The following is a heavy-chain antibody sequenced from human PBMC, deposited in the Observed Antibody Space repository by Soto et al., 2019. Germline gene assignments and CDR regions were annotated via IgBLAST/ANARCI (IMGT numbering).Heavy chain of an antibody. Sequence: QVQLQQWGAGLLKPSETLSLTCAVYGGSFSGYYWSWIRQPPGKGLEWVGEINHSGSTNYNPSLQGRVTISEYTSKNPFSLELSSATAADTAVYYCARVNQYSSSWSGRKWFDPWGQGTLVTVSS. CDR3: ARVNQYSSSWSGRKWFDP. CDR1: GGSFSGYY. D-gene: IGHD6-13*01. CDR2: INHSGST. J-gene: IGHJ5*02. V-gene: IGHV4-34*01.